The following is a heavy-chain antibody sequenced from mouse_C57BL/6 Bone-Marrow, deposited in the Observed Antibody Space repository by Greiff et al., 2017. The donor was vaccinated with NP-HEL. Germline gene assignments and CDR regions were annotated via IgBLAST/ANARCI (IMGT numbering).Heavy chain of an antibody. D-gene: IGHD2-4*01. V-gene: IGHV1-81*01. CDR3: ARWGYDYIAY. Sequence: QVQLKESGAELARPGASVKLSCKASGYTFTSYGISWVKQRTGQGLEWIGEIYPRSGNTYYNEKFKGKATLTADKSSSTAYMELRSLTSEDSAVYFCARWGYDYIAYRGQGTLVTVSA. J-gene: IGHJ3*01. CDR2: IYPRSGNT. CDR1: GYTFTSYG.